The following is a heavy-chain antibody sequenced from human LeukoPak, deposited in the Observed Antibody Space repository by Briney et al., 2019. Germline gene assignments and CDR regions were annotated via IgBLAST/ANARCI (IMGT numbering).Heavy chain of an antibody. CDR3: ARVMGWDSSGYYYGGVWFDP. V-gene: IGHV1-18*01. D-gene: IGHD3-22*01. Sequence: SVKVSCKASGYTFTSYGISWVRQAPGQRLEWRGCMSAYNGNTNYAQKLQGRVTMNTDTSTSTDYMELRSLRADDTAVYYCARVMGWDSSGYYYGGVWFDPWGQGTLVTVSS. CDR2: MSAYNGNT. J-gene: IGHJ5*02. CDR1: GYTFTSYG.